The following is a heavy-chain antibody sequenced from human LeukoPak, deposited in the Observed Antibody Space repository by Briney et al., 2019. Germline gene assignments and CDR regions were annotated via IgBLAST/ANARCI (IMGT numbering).Heavy chain of an antibody. D-gene: IGHD1-1*01. CDR2: FVPEDGET. CDR1: GYTLPQLS. J-gene: IGHJ4*02. V-gene: IGHV1-24*01. CDR3: ATATGSIYYYFDY. Sequence: ASVNVPCKVSGYTLPQLSMHWVQQAPGKGLEWMGGFVPEDGETIYAQKFQGRVTMTEDTSTDTTYMELSSLRSEDTAVYYCATATGSIYYYFDYWGQGTLVTVSS.